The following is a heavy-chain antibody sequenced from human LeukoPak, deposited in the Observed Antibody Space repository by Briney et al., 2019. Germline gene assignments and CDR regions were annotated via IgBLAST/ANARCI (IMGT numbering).Heavy chain of an antibody. Sequence: GGSLRLSCAASGFTFSSYAMSWVRQAPGRGLEWVSAISGSGGSTYYADSVKGRFTISRDNSKNTLYLQMNSLRAEDTAVYYCAKLERLVVTASFDYWGQGTLVTVSS. CDR2: ISGSGGST. CDR3: AKLERLVVTASFDY. D-gene: IGHD2-21*02. J-gene: IGHJ4*02. CDR1: GFTFSSYA. V-gene: IGHV3-23*01.